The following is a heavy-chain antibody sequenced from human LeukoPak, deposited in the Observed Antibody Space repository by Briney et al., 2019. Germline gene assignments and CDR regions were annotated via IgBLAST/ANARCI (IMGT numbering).Heavy chain of an antibody. CDR3: ATSKTSYGRFDY. V-gene: IGHV3-48*03. D-gene: IGHD5-18*01. CDR1: GFTFSSYE. J-gene: IGHJ4*02. CDR2: ISSSGSTI. Sequence: PGGSLRLSCVASGFTFSSYEMNWVRQAPGKGLERVSYISSSGSTIYYADSVKGRFTISRDNAKNSLYLQMNSLRAEDTAVYYCATSKTSYGRFDYWGQGTLVTVSS.